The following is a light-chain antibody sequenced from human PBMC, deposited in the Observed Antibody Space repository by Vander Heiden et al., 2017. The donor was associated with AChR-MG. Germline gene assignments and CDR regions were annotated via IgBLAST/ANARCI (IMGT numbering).Light chain of an antibody. Sequence: SYEMTQPPSVSVCPGQTASIPCSGDKSGDKDACWYQQRPGEPPVLVIYQGAKRPSETPERFACSNSGNTATLTISGNQPLDEADYYCQTWDGSTVFGGGTKLTVL. V-gene: IGLV3-1*01. J-gene: IGLJ2*01. CDR3: QTWDGSTV. CDR2: QGA. CDR1: KSGDKD.